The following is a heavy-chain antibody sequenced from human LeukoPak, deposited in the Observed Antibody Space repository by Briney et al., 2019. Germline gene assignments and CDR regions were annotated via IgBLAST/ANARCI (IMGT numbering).Heavy chain of an antibody. CDR3: ARGTPYGDRTYYYYYMDV. CDR1: GGSISSSSDY. V-gene: IGHV4-61*05. Sequence: SETLSLTCTVSGGSISSSSDYWGWIRQAPGKGLEWIGYIYYSGSTNYNPSLKSRVTISVDTSKNQFSLKLSSVTAADTAVYYCARGTPYGDRTYYYYYMDVWGKGTTVTVSS. J-gene: IGHJ6*03. D-gene: IGHD4-17*01. CDR2: IYYSGST.